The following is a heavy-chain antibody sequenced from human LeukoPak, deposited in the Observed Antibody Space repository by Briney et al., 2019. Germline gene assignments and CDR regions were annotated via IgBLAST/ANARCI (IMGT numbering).Heavy chain of an antibody. CDR3: ATKEYAEKRITIFGVVIDYFDY. J-gene: IGHJ4*02. CDR2: ISGSGGST. Sequence: GGSLRLSCAASGFTFSSYAMSWVRQAPGKGLEWVSAISGSGGSTYYADSVKGRFTISRDNSKNTLYLQMNRLRAEDTAVYYCATKEYAEKRITIFGVVIDYFDYWGQGTLVTVSS. D-gene: IGHD3-3*01. V-gene: IGHV3-23*01. CDR1: GFTFSSYA.